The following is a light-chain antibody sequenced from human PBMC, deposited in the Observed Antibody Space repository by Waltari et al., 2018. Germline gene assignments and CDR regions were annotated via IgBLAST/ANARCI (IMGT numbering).Light chain of an antibody. Sequence: QSALTQPRSVSGSPGQSVTISCSGTSLDVGGYNYVSWYQQYPGKAPNLIIYDVTKRPSGVPDRFSGSKSANTASLTISGLQAEDEADYYCCSYAGSISHRYVFGTGTRVTVL. CDR1: SLDVGGYNY. V-gene: IGLV2-11*01. J-gene: IGLJ1*01. CDR3: CSYAGSISHRYV. CDR2: DVT.